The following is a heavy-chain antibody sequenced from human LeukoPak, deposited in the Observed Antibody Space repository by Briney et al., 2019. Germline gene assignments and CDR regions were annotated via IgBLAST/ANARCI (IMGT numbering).Heavy chain of an antibody. J-gene: IGHJ4*02. CDR3: AKEYSGSFSPFPSYFDY. CDR2: ISSSSSTI. CDR1: GFTFSSYS. Sequence: PGGSLRLSCAASGFTFSSYSMNWVRQAPGKGLEWVSYISSSSSTIYYADSVKGRFTISRDNAKNSLYLQMHSLRAEDTAVYYCAKEYSGSFSPFPSYFDYWGQGTLVTVSS. D-gene: IGHD1-26*01. V-gene: IGHV3-48*01.